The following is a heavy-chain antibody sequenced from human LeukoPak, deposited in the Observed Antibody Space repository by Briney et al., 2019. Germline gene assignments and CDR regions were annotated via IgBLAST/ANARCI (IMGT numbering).Heavy chain of an antibody. CDR2: IDPSGSST. D-gene: IGHD3-22*01. V-gene: IGHV1-46*01. Sequence: ASVKVSCKASGYSFTSHYMHWVRQAPGQGLEWLGLIDPSGSSTLYAQKFQGRVTMTRDMSTTTDYMELSSLRSDDTAVYYCARALYYYDSSGYYYSSFDYWGQGTLVTVSS. CDR1: GYSFTSHY. J-gene: IGHJ4*02. CDR3: ARALYYYDSSGYYYSSFDY.